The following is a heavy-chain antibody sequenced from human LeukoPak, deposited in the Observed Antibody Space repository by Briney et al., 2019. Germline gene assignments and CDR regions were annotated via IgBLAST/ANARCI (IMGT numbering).Heavy chain of an antibody. Sequence: PGRSLRLSCAASGFTFSTYSMNWVRQAPGKGLEWVSFIDTSGSYIYYGDSMKGRFTISRDNAKNSLYLQMSGLRAEDTAVYYCARGRSITLLRGVAMSDGFDIWGQGAMVTVSS. V-gene: IGHV3-21*01. CDR1: GFTFSTYS. CDR2: IDTSGSYI. D-gene: IGHD3-10*01. CDR3: ARGRSITLLRGVAMSDGFDI. J-gene: IGHJ3*02.